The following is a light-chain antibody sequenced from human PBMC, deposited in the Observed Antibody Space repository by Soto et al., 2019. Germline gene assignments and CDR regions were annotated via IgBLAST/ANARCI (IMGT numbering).Light chain of an antibody. CDR3: QQRSNWPTAT. CDR1: QSVSGY. CDR2: DAS. Sequence: EIVWTQSPVTLSLSPGERATLSCRASQSVSGYLAWYQQKPGQAPRLXXYDASYRANGIPVRFSGSGSGTDFTLTISSLEPEDFAVYDCQQRSNWPTATFGQGTRLEIK. J-gene: IGKJ5*01. V-gene: IGKV3-11*01.